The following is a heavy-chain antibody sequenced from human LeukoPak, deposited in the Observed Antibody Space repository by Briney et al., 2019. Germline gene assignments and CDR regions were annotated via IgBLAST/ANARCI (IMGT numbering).Heavy chain of an antibody. V-gene: IGHV4-4*07. CDR1: GGSISSYY. J-gene: IGHJ4*02. CDR2: IYTSGSS. Sequence: SETLSLTCTVSGGSISSYYWSWIRQPAGKGLEWIGRIYTSGSSNSNPSLRSRVTMSADTSKNQFSLKLSSVTAADTAVYYCARDISVAGSFLLFDYWGQGTLVTVSS. D-gene: IGHD6-19*01. CDR3: ARDISVAGSFLLFDY.